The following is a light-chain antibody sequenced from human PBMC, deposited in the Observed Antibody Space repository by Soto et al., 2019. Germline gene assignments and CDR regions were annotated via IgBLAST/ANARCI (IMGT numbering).Light chain of an antibody. CDR2: GAS. CDR1: QSLSGT. Sequence: EIVLTQSPATLSLSPGERATLSCRASQSLSGTLFGFQQQTGQPPTLLIYGASNRATGIPARFSASGSGTDFTLTISRLEPEDFAVYYCQQHGWWPRTFGQGTKVEIK. CDR3: QQHGWWPRT. V-gene: IGKV3-11*01. J-gene: IGKJ1*01.